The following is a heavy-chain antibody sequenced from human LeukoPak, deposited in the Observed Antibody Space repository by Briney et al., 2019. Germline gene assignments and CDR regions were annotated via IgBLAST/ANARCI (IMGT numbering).Heavy chain of an antibody. D-gene: IGHD3-16*01. J-gene: IGHJ3*02. CDR1: GGSISSSNW. CDR3: ARRGQGLRRAFDI. CDR2: IYHSGST. Sequence: PSGTLSLTCAVSGGSISSSNWWSWVRQPPGKGLEWIGEIYHSGSTNYNPSLKSRVTISVDKSKNQFSLKLSSVTAAGTAVYYCARRGQGLRRAFDIWGQGTMVTVSS. V-gene: IGHV4-4*02.